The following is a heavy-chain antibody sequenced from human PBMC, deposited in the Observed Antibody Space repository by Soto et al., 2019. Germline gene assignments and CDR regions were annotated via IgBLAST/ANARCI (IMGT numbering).Heavy chain of an antibody. Sequence: SWTMSPTSRVSRGYINSADDRNWVNKSPGKGLEWIGYISYSGNTAYNPSLSSRLTISLDTSKNHFSLKLHAATAADTAVYYCARGDYLNRSGYYYFQRWGQRTPVPVSS. J-gene: IGHJ1*01. D-gene: IGHD3-22*01. CDR1: RGYINSADD. V-gene: IGHV4-30-4*01. CDR3: ARGDYLNRSGYYYFQR. CDR2: ISYSGNT.